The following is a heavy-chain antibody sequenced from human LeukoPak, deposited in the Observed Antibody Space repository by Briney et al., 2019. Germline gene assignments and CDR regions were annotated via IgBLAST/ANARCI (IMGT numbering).Heavy chain of an antibody. CDR2: ISGSGGST. V-gene: IGHV3-23*01. D-gene: IGHD5-12*01. CDR3: AERVYSGYGRIGGMDV. J-gene: IGHJ6*04. CDR1: GFTFSSYA. Sequence: GGSLRLSCAASGFTFSSYAMSWVRQAPGKGLEWVSAISGSGGSTYYADSVKGRFTISRDNSKNTLYLQMNSLRAEDTAVYYCAERVYSGYGRIGGMDVWGKGTTVTVSS.